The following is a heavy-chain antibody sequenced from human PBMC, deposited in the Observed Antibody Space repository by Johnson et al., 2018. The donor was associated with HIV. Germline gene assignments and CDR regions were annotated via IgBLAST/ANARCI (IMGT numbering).Heavy chain of an antibody. D-gene: IGHD6-13*01. CDR3: ARDGHSSTRRCAFDI. Sequence: VQLVESGGGLVQPGGSLRLSCAASGFTFRSYAMHWVRQAPGKGLEYVSAISSNGGRTYYANSVKGRFTISRDNSKNTLYLQMNSLRPEDTAVYYCARDGHSSTRRCAFDIWGQGTMVTVAS. J-gene: IGHJ3*02. CDR1: GFTFRSYA. CDR2: ISSNGGRT. V-gene: IGHV3-64*01.